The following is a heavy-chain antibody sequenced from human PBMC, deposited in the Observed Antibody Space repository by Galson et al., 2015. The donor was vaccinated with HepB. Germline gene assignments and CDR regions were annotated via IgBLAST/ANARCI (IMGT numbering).Heavy chain of an antibody. CDR3: ARPGEYCGGDCYYAFDI. CDR2: INPSGGST. J-gene: IGHJ3*02. D-gene: IGHD2-21*01. CDR1: GGTFSSYA. Sequence: SVKVSCKASGGTFSSYAISWVRQAPGQGLEWMRIINPSGGSTSYAQKFQGRVTMTRDTSTSTVYMELSSLRSEDTAVYYCARPGEYCGGDCYYAFDIWGQGTMVTVSS. V-gene: IGHV1-46*03.